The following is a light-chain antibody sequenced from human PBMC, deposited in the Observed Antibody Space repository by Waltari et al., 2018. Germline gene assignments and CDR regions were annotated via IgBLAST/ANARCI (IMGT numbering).Light chain of an antibody. Sequence: SYVLTQPPSVSVAPGQTARVTCGGYNIGGETVHWHQQKPGQAPVLVVYDDSDRPSGIPERFSGSNSGNTATLTISRVEAGDEADYYCQVWDSNNDHHVFGTGTSVTVL. V-gene: IGLV3-21*02. CDR1: NIGGET. CDR2: DDS. J-gene: IGLJ1*01. CDR3: QVWDSNNDHHV.